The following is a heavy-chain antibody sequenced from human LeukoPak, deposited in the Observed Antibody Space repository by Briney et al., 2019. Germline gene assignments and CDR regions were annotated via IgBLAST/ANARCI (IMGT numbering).Heavy chain of an antibody. Sequence: GESLKISCHASGYSFTSYWIGWVRQRPGKGLEWVGVMYPGESDTRYSPSFQGQVTISADKSISTAYLQWSSLKASDTAMYYCARPPDSSGWSGPIYAFDIWGQGTMVTVSS. CDR3: ARPPDSSGWSGPIYAFDI. CDR1: GYSFTSYW. V-gene: IGHV5-51*01. D-gene: IGHD6-19*01. CDR2: MYPGESDT. J-gene: IGHJ3*02.